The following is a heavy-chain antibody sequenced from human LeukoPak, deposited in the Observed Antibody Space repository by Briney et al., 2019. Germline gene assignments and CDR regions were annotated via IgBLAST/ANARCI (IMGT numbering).Heavy chain of an antibody. J-gene: IGHJ4*02. CDR3: ASQATTPRNDY. CDR2: ISYDGSNK. CDR1: GFTFSSYA. D-gene: IGHD5-12*01. Sequence: GGSLRLSCAASGFTFSSYAMHWVRQDPGKGLEWVAVISYDGSNKYYADSVKGRFTISRDNSKNTLYLQMNSLRAEDTAVYYCASQATTPRNDYWGQGTLVTVSS. V-gene: IGHV3-30*04.